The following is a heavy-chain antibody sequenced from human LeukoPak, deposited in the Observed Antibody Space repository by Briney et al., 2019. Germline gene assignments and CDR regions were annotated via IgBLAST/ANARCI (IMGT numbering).Heavy chain of an antibody. CDR1: GFSFSTDA. V-gene: IGHV3-30-3*02. D-gene: IGHD6-13*01. CDR2: ISYDGSNK. CDR3: AKTMAAAGYYFDY. Sequence: GGSLRLSCAASGFSFSTDAMHWVRQAPGQGLEWVAVISYDGSNKYYADSVTGRFIISRDTSKNTLYLQMNSLRAEDTAVYYCAKTMAAAGYYFDYWGQGTLVTVSS. J-gene: IGHJ4*02.